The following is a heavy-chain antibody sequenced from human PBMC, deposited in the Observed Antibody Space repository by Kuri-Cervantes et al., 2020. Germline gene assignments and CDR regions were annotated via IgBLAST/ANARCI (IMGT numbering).Heavy chain of an antibody. D-gene: IGHD3-10*01. CDR2: ISSSSSTI. Sequence: GGSLRLSCAASGFTFSSYSVNWVRQAPGKGLEWVSYISSSSSTIYYADSVKGRFTISRDNAKNSLYLQMNGLRAEDTAVYYCARGLWFGEPYFDYWGQGTLVTVSS. V-gene: IGHV3-48*01. J-gene: IGHJ4*02. CDR3: ARGLWFGEPYFDY. CDR1: GFTFSSYS.